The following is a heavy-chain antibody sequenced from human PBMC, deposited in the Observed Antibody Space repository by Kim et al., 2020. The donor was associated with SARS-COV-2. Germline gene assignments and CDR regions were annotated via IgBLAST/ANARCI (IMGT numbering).Heavy chain of an antibody. V-gene: IGHV5-51*01. CDR2: IYPGDSDT. CDR1: GYSFTSYW. CDR3: ARHVGATWWGYYGMDV. D-gene: IGHD1-26*01. J-gene: IGHJ6*02. Sequence: GESLKISCKGSGYSFTSYWIGWVRQMPGKGLEWMGIIYPGDSDTRYSPSFQGQVTISADKSISTAYLQWSSLKASDTAMYYCARHVGATWWGYYGMDVWGQGTTVTVSS.